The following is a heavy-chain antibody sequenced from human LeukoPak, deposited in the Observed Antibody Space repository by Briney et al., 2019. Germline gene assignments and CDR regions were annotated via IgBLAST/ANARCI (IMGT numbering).Heavy chain of an antibody. CDR2: IRYDGSIK. Sequence: GGSLRLSCVASGFTFSNYGMHWVRQAPGKGLEWVAFIRYDGSIKYYADSVKGRFTISRDNSKNTLYLQMNSLRAEDTAVYCCAKDLGGDHWDGGYWGQGTLVTVSS. CDR3: AKDLGGDHWDGGY. D-gene: IGHD2-21*02. CDR1: GFTFSNYG. V-gene: IGHV3-30*02. J-gene: IGHJ4*02.